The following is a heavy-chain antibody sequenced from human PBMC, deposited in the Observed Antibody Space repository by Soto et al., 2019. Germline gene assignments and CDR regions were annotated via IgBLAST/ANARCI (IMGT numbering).Heavy chain of an antibody. Sequence: GASVKVSCKASGYTFTSYGISWVRPAPGQGLEWMGWISAYNGNTNYAQKLQGRVTMTTDTSTSTAYMELRSLRSDDTAVYYCARGVLRYFDWFLDYYFDYWGQGTLVTVSS. D-gene: IGHD3-9*01. J-gene: IGHJ4*02. CDR2: ISAYNGNT. V-gene: IGHV1-18*01. CDR3: ARGVLRYFDWFLDYYFDY. CDR1: GYTFTSYG.